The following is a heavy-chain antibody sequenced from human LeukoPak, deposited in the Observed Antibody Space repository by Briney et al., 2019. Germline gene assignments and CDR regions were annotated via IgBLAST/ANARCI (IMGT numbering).Heavy chain of an antibody. CDR3: ATTHYSGSYDY. V-gene: IGHV4-59*01. J-gene: IGHJ4*02. CDR1: GGSISSYY. Sequence: SETLSLTCTVSGGSISSYYWSWIRQPPGKGLEWIGYIYYSGSTNYNPSLKSRVIISVDTSKNQFSLKLSSVAAADTAVYYCATTHYSGSYDYWGQGTLVTVSS. CDR2: IYYSGST. D-gene: IGHD1-26*01.